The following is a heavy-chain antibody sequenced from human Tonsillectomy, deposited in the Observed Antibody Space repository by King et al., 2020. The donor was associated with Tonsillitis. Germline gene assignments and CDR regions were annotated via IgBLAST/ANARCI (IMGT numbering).Heavy chain of an antibody. CDR3: AREARGGHLDY. V-gene: IGHV5-51*01. D-gene: IGHD2-15*01. Sequence: VQLVESGAEVKKPGESLKISCKGSRYSLTTYWIAWVRRMPGKGLEWMGIVYFGDSDTRYNPSFQGQVTMSADKSISTAYLQWSSLKAADTAIYYCAREARGGHLDYWGQGTLVTVSS. CDR1: RYSLTTYW. J-gene: IGHJ4*02. CDR2: VYFGDSDT.